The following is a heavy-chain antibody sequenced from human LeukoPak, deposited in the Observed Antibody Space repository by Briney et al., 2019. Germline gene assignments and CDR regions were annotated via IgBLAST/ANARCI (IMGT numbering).Heavy chain of an antibody. V-gene: IGHV3-21*01. Sequence: PGGSLRLSCAASGFTFSSYSMNWVRQAPGKGLEWVSSISSSSSYIYYADSVKGRFTISRDNAKNSLYLQMNSLRAEDTAVYYCARDRQWELPLDYWGQVTLVTVSS. CDR3: ARDRQWELPLDY. J-gene: IGHJ4*02. D-gene: IGHD1-26*01. CDR2: ISSSSSYI. CDR1: GFTFSSYS.